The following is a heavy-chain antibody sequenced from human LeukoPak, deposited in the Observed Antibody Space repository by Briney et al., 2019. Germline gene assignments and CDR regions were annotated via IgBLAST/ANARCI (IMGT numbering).Heavy chain of an antibody. CDR2: ISSNGGST. D-gene: IGHD2-8*01. Sequence: PGGSLRLSCAASGFTFSSYAMHWVRQAPGKGLEYVSAISSNGGSTYYANSVKGRFTISRDNSKSTLYLQMGSLRAEDMAVYYCARDSRTGVPDYWGQGTLVTVSS. V-gene: IGHV3-64*01. CDR1: GFTFSSYA. J-gene: IGHJ4*02. CDR3: ARDSRTGVPDY.